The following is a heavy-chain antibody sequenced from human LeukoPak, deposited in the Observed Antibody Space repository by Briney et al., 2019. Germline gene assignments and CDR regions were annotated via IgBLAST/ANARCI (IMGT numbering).Heavy chain of an antibody. CDR1: GGSFSGYY. D-gene: IGHD2-2*01. CDR3: ARHLGYCSSTSCYVSNAFDI. V-gene: IGHV4-34*01. Sequence: PSETLSLTCAVYGGSFSGYYWSWIRQPPGKGLEWIGEINHSGSTNYNPSLKSRVTISVDTSKNQFSLKLSSVTAADTAVYYCARHLGYCSSTSCYVSNAFDIWGQGTMVTVSS. CDR2: INHSGST. J-gene: IGHJ3*02.